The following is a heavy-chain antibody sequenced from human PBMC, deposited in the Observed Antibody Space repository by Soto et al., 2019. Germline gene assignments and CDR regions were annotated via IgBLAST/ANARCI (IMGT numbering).Heavy chain of an antibody. D-gene: IGHD3-16*01. CDR1: GVSMIDYY. J-gene: IGHJ4*02. V-gene: IGHV4-59*01. Sequence: QVQLQESGPGLVKPSETLSLTCTVSGVSMIDYYGSWIRQSPGNGLEHIGYLHYSGSANYNPSLKSRVTISMDRSKSQFSLKLNSVTAADTAIYYCARSGHTFAAVICGQVILVTVSS. CDR2: LHYSGSA. CDR3: ARSGHTFAAVI.